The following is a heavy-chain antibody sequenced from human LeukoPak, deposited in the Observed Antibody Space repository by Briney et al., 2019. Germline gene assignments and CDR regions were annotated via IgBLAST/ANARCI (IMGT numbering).Heavy chain of an antibody. CDR2: ISSSGSTI. J-gene: IGHJ4*02. CDR3: AGVGATQGFDY. Sequence: GGSLRLSCAASGFTFSSYEMNWVRQAPGKGLEWVSYISSSGSTIYYADSVKGRFTISRDNAKNSLYLQMNSLRAEATAVYYCAGVGATQGFDYWGQGTLVTVSS. D-gene: IGHD3-16*01. V-gene: IGHV3-48*03. CDR1: GFTFSSYE.